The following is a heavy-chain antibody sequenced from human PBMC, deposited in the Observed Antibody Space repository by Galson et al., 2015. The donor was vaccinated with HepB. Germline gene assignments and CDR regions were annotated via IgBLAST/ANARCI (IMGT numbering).Heavy chain of an antibody. Sequence: SLRLSCAASGFTFSDYYMSWIRQAPGKGLEWISYISSSGSTIYYADSVKGRFTISRDNAKNSLYLQVNSLRAEDTAVYYCARESEIWFGELFYGMDVWGQGTTVTVSS. V-gene: IGHV3-11*04. J-gene: IGHJ6*02. CDR2: ISSSGSTI. D-gene: IGHD3-10*01. CDR3: ARESEIWFGELFYGMDV. CDR1: GFTFSDYY.